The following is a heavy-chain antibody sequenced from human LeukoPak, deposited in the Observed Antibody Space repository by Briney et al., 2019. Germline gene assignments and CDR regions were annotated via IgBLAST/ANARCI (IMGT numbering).Heavy chain of an antibody. D-gene: IGHD1-26*01. CDR3: ARQAVLGATRWFDP. CDR2: IYYSGST. CDR1: GGSIRSSSYY. J-gene: IGHJ5*02. Sequence: SETLSLTCTVSGGSIRSSSYYWGWIRQPPGKGLQWIGGIYYSGSTYFNPSLKSRVTISVDTSKNQFSLKVTSVTAADTAAYYCARQAVLGATRWFDPWGQGTLVTVSS. V-gene: IGHV4-39*01.